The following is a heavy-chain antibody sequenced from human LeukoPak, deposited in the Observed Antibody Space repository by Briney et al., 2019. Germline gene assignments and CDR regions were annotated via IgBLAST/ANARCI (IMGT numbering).Heavy chain of an antibody. J-gene: IGHJ5*02. CDR1: GGSISSSSYY. CDR3: ARRGTKELLWLGEDNWFDP. D-gene: IGHD3-10*01. Sequence: SETLSLTCTVSGGSISSSSYYWGWIRQPPGKGLEWIGSIYYSGSTYYNPSLKSRVTISVDTSKNQFSLKLSSVTAADTAVYYCARRGTKELLWLGEDNWFDPWGQGTLVTVSS. CDR2: IYYSGST. V-gene: IGHV4-39*01.